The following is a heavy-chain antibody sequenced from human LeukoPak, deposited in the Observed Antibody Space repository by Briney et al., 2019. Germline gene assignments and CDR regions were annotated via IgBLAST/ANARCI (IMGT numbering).Heavy chain of an antibody. V-gene: IGHV1-18*01. CDR2: ISAYNGNT. D-gene: IGHD2-15*01. CDR3: ARALRRPRGVHCSGGSCIRLAGY. CDR1: GYTFTSYG. J-gene: IGHJ4*02. Sequence: PGASVKVSCKASGYTFTSYGISWVRQAPGQGLEWMGWISAYNGNTNYAQKFQGRVTMTRNTSISTAYMELSSLRSEDTAVYYCARALRRPRGVHCSGGSCIRLAGYWGQGTLVTVSS.